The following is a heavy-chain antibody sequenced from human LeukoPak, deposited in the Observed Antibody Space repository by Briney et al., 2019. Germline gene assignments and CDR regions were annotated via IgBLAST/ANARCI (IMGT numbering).Heavy chain of an antibody. V-gene: IGHV3-48*03. Sequence: GGSLRLSCAASGFTFSSYEMNWVRQAPGKELEWVSYISSSGSTIYYADSVKGRFTISRDNAKNSLYLQMNSLRAEDTAVYYCASGGSYYPCDYWGQGTLVTVSS. CDR2: ISSSGSTI. CDR1: GFTFSSYE. D-gene: IGHD3-10*01. CDR3: ASGGSYYPCDY. J-gene: IGHJ4*02.